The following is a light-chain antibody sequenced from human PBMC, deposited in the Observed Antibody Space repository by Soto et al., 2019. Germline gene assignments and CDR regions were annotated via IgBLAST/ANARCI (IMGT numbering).Light chain of an antibody. CDR2: AAS. CDR3: QQCNSSPFT. J-gene: IGKJ3*01. Sequence: DIQLTQSPASVSASVGDSVTITCRASQGISSWLAWYQQKPGKAPKLLIYAASSWHSGVPSRFSGSGSGTDFTLTISRLQPEDFAAYYCQQCNSSPFTFGHGTRVDIK. V-gene: IGKV1D-12*01. CDR1: QGISSW.